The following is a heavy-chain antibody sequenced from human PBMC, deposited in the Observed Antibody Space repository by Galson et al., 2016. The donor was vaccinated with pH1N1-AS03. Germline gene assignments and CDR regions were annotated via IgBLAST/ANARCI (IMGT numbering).Heavy chain of an antibody. J-gene: IGHJ4*02. CDR3: ARGQFDYDSSGYYSY. CDR2: IIPVFGTP. V-gene: IGHV1-69*06. CDR1: GVSFNNYA. Sequence: ASGVSFNNYAINWLRQAPGQGLEWMGGIIPVFGTPNYAQQFHGRVTIMADKSTTTAYMELSSLRSEDTAVYYCARGQFDYDSSGYYSYWGQGTLVTVSS. D-gene: IGHD3-22*01.